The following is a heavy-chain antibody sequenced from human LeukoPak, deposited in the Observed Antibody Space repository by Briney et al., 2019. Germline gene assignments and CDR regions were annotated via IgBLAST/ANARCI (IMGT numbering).Heavy chain of an antibody. D-gene: IGHD5-18*01. CDR2: IYYSGST. CDR1: GGSTSSYY. Sequence: SETPSLTCTVPGGSTSSYYWSWIRQPPGKRLGWIGYIYYSGSTKYNPSLKSRVTISVDTSKNQFSLKLSSVTAADTAVYYCARGGGYASPIGYWGQGALVTVYS. CDR3: ARGGGYASPIGY. J-gene: IGHJ4*02. V-gene: IGHV4-59*01.